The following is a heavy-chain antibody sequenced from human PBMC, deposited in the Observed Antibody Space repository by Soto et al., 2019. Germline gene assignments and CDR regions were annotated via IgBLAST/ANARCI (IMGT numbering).Heavy chain of an antibody. Sequence: QVRLVQSGAEVKKPGASVKVSCKASGYTFTGYYMHWVRQAPGQGLEWMGWINPNSGGTNYAQKFQGRVTMTRDTSISTAFMELSRLISDDTAVYYCARVRGSSGDTFDYWGQGTLVTVSS. CDR2: INPNSGGT. V-gene: IGHV1-2*02. CDR1: GYTFTGYY. J-gene: IGHJ4*02. CDR3: ARVRGSSGDTFDY. D-gene: IGHD3-22*01.